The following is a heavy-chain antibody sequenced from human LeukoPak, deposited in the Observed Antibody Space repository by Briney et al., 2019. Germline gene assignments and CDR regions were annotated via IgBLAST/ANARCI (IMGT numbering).Heavy chain of an antibody. V-gene: IGHV4-4*07. Sequence: SETLSLTCTVSGGSLSSYYWSWIRQPAGKGLDWIGRIYTSGSTNYNPSLKSRVTMSVDTSKNQFSLKLSSVTAADTAVYYCARYYDSSGYNWFDPWGQGTLVTVSS. J-gene: IGHJ5*02. D-gene: IGHD3-22*01. CDR1: GGSLSSYY. CDR3: ARYYDSSGYNWFDP. CDR2: IYTSGST.